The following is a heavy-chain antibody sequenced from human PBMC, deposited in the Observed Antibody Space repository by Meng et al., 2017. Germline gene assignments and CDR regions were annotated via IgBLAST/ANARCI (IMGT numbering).Heavy chain of an antibody. V-gene: IGHV7-4-1*02. D-gene: IGHD2-2*01. CDR3: TRDGYSDCSRTSCFDS. CDR1: GYTPTSYA. J-gene: IGHJ4*02. Sequence: QVLLVQSGSELRKPGASVKVSCKASGYTPTSYAINWLRQAPGQGLQWMGWIDTKTGNPTYVPGFTGRLVFSLDTSVSTAYLQISGLKADDTAVYYCTRDGYSDCSRTSCFDSWGQGTLVTVSS. CDR2: IDTKTGNP.